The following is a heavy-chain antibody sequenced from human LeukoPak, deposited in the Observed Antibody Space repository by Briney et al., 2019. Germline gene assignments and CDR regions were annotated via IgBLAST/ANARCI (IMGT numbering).Heavy chain of an antibody. Sequence: QPGGSLRLSCAASGFTFSSLWMSWVRQAPGRGPEWVANINQDGGTTYYVASVKGRFTISRGNAKNSLSLQMSSLRAEDTAVYYCTKDRQGPNQYHMDVWGKGTTVTVSS. CDR2: INQDGGTT. V-gene: IGHV3-7*01. CDR3: TKDRQGPNQYHMDV. CDR1: GFTFSSLW. J-gene: IGHJ6*03.